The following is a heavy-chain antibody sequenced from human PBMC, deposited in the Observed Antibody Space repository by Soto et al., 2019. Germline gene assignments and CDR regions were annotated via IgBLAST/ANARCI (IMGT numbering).Heavy chain of an antibody. CDR1: GFTFSNAW. CDR2: IKSKTDGGTT. J-gene: IGHJ4*02. V-gene: IGHV3-15*07. CDR3: TTTPSDYDFWSGTSFDY. D-gene: IGHD3-3*01. Sequence: EVQLVESGGGLVKPGGSLRLSCAASGFTFSNAWMNWVRQAPGKGLEWVGRIKSKTDGGTTDYGAPVKGRFTISRDDSKNTLYLQMNSLKTEDTAVYYCTTTPSDYDFWSGTSFDYWGQGTLVTVSS.